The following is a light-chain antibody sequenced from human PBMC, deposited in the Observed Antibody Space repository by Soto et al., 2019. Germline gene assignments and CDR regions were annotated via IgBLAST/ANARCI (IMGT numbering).Light chain of an antibody. Sequence: EIVLTQSPGTLSLSPGERATLSCRASQSFSSSYLAWYQQKPGQAPRLLIYGASNRATGSPDRFSGSGSGIDFTLTISRLEPEDFAVYYCQHYGSSSYTFGQGTKLEIK. V-gene: IGKV3-20*01. CDR3: QHYGSSSYT. CDR1: QSFSSSY. CDR2: GAS. J-gene: IGKJ2*01.